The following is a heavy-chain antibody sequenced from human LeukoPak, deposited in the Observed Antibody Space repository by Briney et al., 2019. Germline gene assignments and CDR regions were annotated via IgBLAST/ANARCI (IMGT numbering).Heavy chain of an antibody. CDR2: INPNSGGT. CDR3: ARGPRWLQLSY. Sequence: ASVKVSCKASGGTFSSYAISWVRQAPGQGLEWMGRINPNSGGTNYAQKFQGRVTMTRDTSISTAYMELSRLRSDDTAVYYCARGPRWLQLSYWGQGTLVTVSS. V-gene: IGHV1-2*06. D-gene: IGHD5-24*01. J-gene: IGHJ4*02. CDR1: GGTFSSYA.